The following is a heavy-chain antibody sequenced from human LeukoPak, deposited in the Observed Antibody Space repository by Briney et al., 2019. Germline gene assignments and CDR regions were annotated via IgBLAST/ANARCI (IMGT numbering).Heavy chain of an antibody. Sequence: SEALSLTCTVSGGSFSSYYWSWIRQPPGKGLEWIGYIYYSGSTDYNPSLKSRVTISVETSKDQFSLNLSSVTAADTAVYYCARGRLARSPYFDYWGQGTLVTVSS. CDR3: ARGRLARSPYFDY. D-gene: IGHD6-19*01. V-gene: IGHV4-59*01. CDR2: IYYSGST. J-gene: IGHJ4*02. CDR1: GGSFSSYY.